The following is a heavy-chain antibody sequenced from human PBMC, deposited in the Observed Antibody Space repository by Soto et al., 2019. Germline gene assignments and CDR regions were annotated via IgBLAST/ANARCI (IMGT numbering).Heavy chain of an antibody. CDR3: ASRGALAYCGGDCYFLGMDV. V-gene: IGHV3-48*02. CDR1: GFTFSSYS. Sequence: PGGSLRLSCAASGFTFSSYSMNWVRQAPGKGLEWVSYISSSSSTIYYADSVKGRFTISRDNAKNSLYLQMNSPRDEDTAVYYCASRGALAYCGGDCYFLGMDVWGQGTTVTVSS. J-gene: IGHJ6*02. CDR2: ISSSSSTI. D-gene: IGHD2-21*02.